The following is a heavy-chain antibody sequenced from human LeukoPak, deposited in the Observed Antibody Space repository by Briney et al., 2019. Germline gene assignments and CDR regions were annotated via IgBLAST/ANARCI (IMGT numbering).Heavy chain of an antibody. Sequence: GGSLRLSCAASGFTVSSNYMSWVRQAPGKGLEWVSVIYSGGSTYYADSVKGRFTISRDNSKNTLYLQMNSLRAEDAAVYYCARAGYYSHYFDYWGQGTLVTVSS. CDR1: GFTVSSNY. V-gene: IGHV3-53*01. CDR3: ARAGYYSHYFDY. J-gene: IGHJ4*02. CDR2: IYSGGST. D-gene: IGHD1-26*01.